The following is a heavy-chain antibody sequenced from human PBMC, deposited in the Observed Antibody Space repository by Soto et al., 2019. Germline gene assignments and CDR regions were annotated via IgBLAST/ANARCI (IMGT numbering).Heavy chain of an antibody. CDR3: ARDFKLARGPLIFALGY. CDR1: GFTFSSYA. Sequence: PGGSLRLSCAASGFTFSSYAMHWVRQAPGKGLEWVAVISYDGSNKYYADSVKGRFTISRDNSKNTLYLQMNSLRAEDTAVYYCARDFKLARGPLIFALGYWGQGTLVTVSS. D-gene: IGHD3-3*01. V-gene: IGHV3-30-3*01. CDR2: ISYDGSNK. J-gene: IGHJ4*02.